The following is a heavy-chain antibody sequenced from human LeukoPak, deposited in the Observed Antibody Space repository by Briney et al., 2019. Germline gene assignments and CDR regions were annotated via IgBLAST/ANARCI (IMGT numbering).Heavy chain of an antibody. CDR3: ARADLWGYSYGYGCLYDY. CDR2: IKQYGSEK. D-gene: IGHD5-18*01. J-gene: IGHJ4*02. Sequence: PGESLTLSCAASGFTFSSYWMSWVRQPPGKGLEWVANIKQYGSEKYYVDSVKERCTISTDNAKKSLYRQMNSLRAEDTAVYYCARADLWGYSYGYGCLYDYWGQGTLVTVSS. V-gene: IGHV3-7*04. CDR1: GFTFSSYW.